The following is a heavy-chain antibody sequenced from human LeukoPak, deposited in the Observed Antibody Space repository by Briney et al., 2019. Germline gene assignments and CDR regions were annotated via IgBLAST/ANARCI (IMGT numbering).Heavy chain of an antibody. V-gene: IGHV4-34*01. Sequence: PSETLSLTCAVYGGPFRGYYWSWIREPPGKGLEWSGEINHSGSTNYNPSLKSRVTISVDTSKNQFSLKLSSVTAADTAVYYCARGRYSSGWYYFDYWGLGTLVTVSS. D-gene: IGHD6-19*01. CDR3: ARGRYSSGWYYFDY. CDR1: GGPFRGYY. CDR2: INHSGST. J-gene: IGHJ4*02.